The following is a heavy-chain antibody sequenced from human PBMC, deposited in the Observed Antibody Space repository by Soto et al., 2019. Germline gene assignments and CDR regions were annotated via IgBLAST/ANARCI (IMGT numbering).Heavy chain of an antibody. J-gene: IGHJ6*03. V-gene: IGHV3-13*01. D-gene: IGHD3-10*01. CDR2: IGTVGDT. Sequence: EVQLVESGGGSVQPGGSLRLSCAASGFTFSSYDMHWVRQATGKGLEWVSAIGTVGDTYYPGSVKGRFTISRENAKNSLYLQMNSLRAGDTAVYYCARGPVGGGIRMVRGYMDVWGKGTTVTVSS. CDR3: ARGPVGGGIRMVRGYMDV. CDR1: GFTFSSYD.